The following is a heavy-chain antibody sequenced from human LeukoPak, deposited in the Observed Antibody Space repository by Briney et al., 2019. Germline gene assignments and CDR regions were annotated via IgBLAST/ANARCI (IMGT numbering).Heavy chain of an antibody. V-gene: IGHV3-38-3*01. D-gene: IGHD3-22*01. Sequence: GGSLRLSCAASGFTVSSNEMSWVRQAPGKGLEWVSSISGGSTYYADSRKGRFTISRDNSKNTVYLQMNSLRAEDTAVYYCARARDLYDSSGYSFDYWGQGILVTVSS. J-gene: IGHJ4*02. CDR2: ISGGST. CDR3: ARARDLYDSSGYSFDY. CDR1: GFTVSSNE.